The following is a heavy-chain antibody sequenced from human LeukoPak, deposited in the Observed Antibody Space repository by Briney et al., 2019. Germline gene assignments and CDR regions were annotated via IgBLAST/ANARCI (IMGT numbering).Heavy chain of an antibody. J-gene: IGHJ6*02. Sequence: GGSLRLSCAASGLTLSNFWVHWVRQAPGKGLVWVSRINTDGSSTDYADSVKGRFTISRDNAKNMLYLQMNSLRAEDTAVYYCAKAQPYSSGINNYYGMDVWGQGTTVTVSS. V-gene: IGHV3-74*01. D-gene: IGHD6-19*01. CDR1: GLTLSNFW. CDR3: AKAQPYSSGINNYYGMDV. CDR2: INTDGSST.